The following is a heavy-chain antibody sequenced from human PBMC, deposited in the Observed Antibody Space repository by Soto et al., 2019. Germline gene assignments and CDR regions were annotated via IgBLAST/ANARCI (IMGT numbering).Heavy chain of an antibody. Sequence: QVQLVESGGGVVQPGRSLRVSCAASGVTFSSYGMHWVRQAPGKGLEWVAVISYDGSNKHYADSVKGRFTISRDNSKNALYLQMNSLGAEDTAVYYCAQDTYYYDRSGYYVFDSWGQGTLVTVSS. CDR1: GVTFSSYG. CDR3: AQDTYYYDRSGYYVFDS. V-gene: IGHV3-30*18. J-gene: IGHJ4*02. D-gene: IGHD3-22*01. CDR2: ISYDGSNK.